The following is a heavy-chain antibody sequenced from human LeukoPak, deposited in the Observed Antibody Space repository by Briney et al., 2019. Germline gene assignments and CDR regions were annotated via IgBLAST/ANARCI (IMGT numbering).Heavy chain of an antibody. D-gene: IGHD5-18*01. CDR2: IYYTGT. V-gene: IGHV4-59*08. Sequence: SETLSLTCTVSGGSVTDYYWSWIRQSPGKGLEWIGYIYYTGTSYNPSLKSRVTISADTSKNQFSLKLISVTAADTAVYYCAGSRYSYGYLGYWGQGTLVTVSS. CDR3: AGSRYSYGYLGY. J-gene: IGHJ4*02. CDR1: GGSVTDYY.